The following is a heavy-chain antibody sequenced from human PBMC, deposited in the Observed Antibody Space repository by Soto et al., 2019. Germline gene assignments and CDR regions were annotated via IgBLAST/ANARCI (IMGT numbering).Heavy chain of an antibody. V-gene: IGHV1-24*01. Sequence: ASVKVSCKVSGYTLTELSMHWVRQAPGKGLEWMGGFDPEDGETIYAQKFQGRVTMTRNTSISTAYMELSSLRSEDTAVYYCARRKGSGWYWDAFDIWGQGTMVTVSS. D-gene: IGHD6-19*01. J-gene: IGHJ3*02. CDR3: ARRKGSGWYWDAFDI. CDR2: FDPEDGET. CDR1: GYTLTELS.